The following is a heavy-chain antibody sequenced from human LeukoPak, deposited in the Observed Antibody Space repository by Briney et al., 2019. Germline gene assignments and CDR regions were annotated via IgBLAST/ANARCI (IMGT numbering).Heavy chain of an antibody. CDR1: GLTVSSTY. Sequence: GGSLRLSCAASGLTVSSTYMSWVRQPPGKGREWVSVIHSRGSTYYAESVKGRFTISRDNSRNTLYLQMNSLRAEDTAVYYCARDLLVWYFDYWGQGTLVTVSS. J-gene: IGHJ4*02. V-gene: IGHV3-66*01. D-gene: IGHD5/OR15-5a*01. CDR2: IHSRGST. CDR3: ARDLLVWYFDY.